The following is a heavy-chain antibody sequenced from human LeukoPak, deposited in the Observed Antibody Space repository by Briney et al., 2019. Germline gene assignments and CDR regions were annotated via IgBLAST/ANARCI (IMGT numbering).Heavy chain of an antibody. Sequence: GGSLRLSCAASGFTFSSYGMHWVRQAPGKGLEWVAFIRYDGSNKYYADSVKGRFTISRDNSKNTLYLQMNSLRAEDTAVYYCARDGDTAIRGVNFDHWGQGTLVIVSS. V-gene: IGHV3-30*02. CDR1: GFTFSSYG. CDR2: IRYDGSNK. CDR3: ARDGDTAIRGVNFDH. D-gene: IGHD3-10*01. J-gene: IGHJ4*02.